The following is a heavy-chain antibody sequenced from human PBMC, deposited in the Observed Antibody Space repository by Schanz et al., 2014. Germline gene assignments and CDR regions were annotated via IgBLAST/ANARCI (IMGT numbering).Heavy chain of an antibody. CDR1: GGTFSSYT. CDR2: IISILGIP. Sequence: QVQLVQSEAEVKKPGSSVKVSCKASGGTFSSYTISWVRQAPGQGLEWMGRIISILGIPNYAQKFQGRVTNTADKSTSTAYMDLSSLRPEDTAVYYCARSNYYDNSDYYNSFDYWGQGTLVTVSS. V-gene: IGHV1-69*02. CDR3: ARSNYYDNSDYYNSFDY. D-gene: IGHD3-22*01. J-gene: IGHJ4*02.